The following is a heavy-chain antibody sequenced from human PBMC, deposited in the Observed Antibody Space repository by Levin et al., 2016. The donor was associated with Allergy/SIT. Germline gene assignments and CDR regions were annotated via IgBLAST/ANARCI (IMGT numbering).Heavy chain of an antibody. Sequence: ASVKVSCKASGYTFTSYYMHWVRQAPGQGLEWMGIINPTGGGTGYAQKFQGRVTMTRDTSTSTVYMELSSLRPEDTAVYYCASGTTGTTWGYYYGMDVWGQGTTVTVSS. V-gene: IGHV1-46*03. J-gene: IGHJ6*02. D-gene: IGHD1-1*01. CDR2: INPTGGGT. CDR3: ASGTTGTTWGYYYGMDV. CDR1: GYTFTSYY.